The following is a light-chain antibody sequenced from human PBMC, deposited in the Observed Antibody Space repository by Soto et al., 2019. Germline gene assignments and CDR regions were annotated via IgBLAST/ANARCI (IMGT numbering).Light chain of an antibody. Sequence: EIVLTQSPGTLSLSPGESATLSCRASQSVSNSQVAWYQLKPGQAPRLLIYGASSRATGIPYRFSGVGSETLFTLAISRLEPEDFAVYYCQQYATSPHTFRQGTELEIK. J-gene: IGKJ2*01. CDR1: QSVSNSQ. CDR3: QQYATSPHT. CDR2: GAS. V-gene: IGKV3-20*01.